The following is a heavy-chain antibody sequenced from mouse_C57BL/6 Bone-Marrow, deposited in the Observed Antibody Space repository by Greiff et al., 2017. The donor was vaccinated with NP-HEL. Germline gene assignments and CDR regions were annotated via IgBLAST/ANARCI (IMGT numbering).Heavy chain of an antibody. CDR3: ADYDYLFAY. CDR2: IYPGDGDT. V-gene: IGHV1-82*01. J-gene: IGHJ3*01. Sequence: QVQLKESGPELVKPGASVKISCKASGYAFSSSWMNWVKQRPGKGLEWIGRIYPGDGDTNYNGKFKGKATLTADKSSSTAYMQLSSLTSEDSAVYFCADYDYLFAYWGKGTLVTVSA. D-gene: IGHD2-4*01. CDR1: GYAFSSSW.